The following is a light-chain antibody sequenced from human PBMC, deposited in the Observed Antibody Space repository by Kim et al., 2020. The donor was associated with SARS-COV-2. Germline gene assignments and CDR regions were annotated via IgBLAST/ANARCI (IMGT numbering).Light chain of an antibody. Sequence: GQSMASSCTRTSSDVGGYNSVSWYQKHPGKDPKIMTYDVSNRTSGGSNRFSGSKSGNTESLPRSGLRAEDEADYYCSSYTRSRTVVFGGGTQLTVL. CDR2: DVS. J-gene: IGLJ2*01. CDR1: SSDVGGYNS. CDR3: SSYTRSRTVV. V-gene: IGLV2-14*03.